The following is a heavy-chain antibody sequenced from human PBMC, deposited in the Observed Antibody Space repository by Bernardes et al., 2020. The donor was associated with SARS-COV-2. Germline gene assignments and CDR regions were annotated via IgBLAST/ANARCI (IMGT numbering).Heavy chain of an antibody. CDR1: GGSIITRNW. CDR3: VRAVWGIWYFDL. V-gene: IGHV4-4*02. CDR2: INYSGST. D-gene: IGHD3-16*01. J-gene: IGHJ2*01. Sequence: SETLSLTCAVSGGSIITRNWWNWIRQPPGKGLEWIGEINYSGSTNYNPSLKSRVTISIDTSKNQLSLKLSSVTAADTAVYYCVRAVWGIWYFDLWGRGTLVTVSS.